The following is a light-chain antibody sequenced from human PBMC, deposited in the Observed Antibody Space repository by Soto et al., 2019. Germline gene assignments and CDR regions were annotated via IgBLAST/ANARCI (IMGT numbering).Light chain of an antibody. CDR2: LGS. J-gene: IGKJ1*01. CDR1: QSLLHNDGYNF. CDR3: MQALQIPWT. V-gene: IGKV2-28*01. Sequence: DIVMTQSPLSLPVTPGEPASISCRSSQSLLHNDGYNFLGWYLQKPGQSPQLLIYLGSNRASGVHDTFSGSGSGTDFTLKISRVEAEDVGVYYCMQALQIPWTFGQGTKVEIK.